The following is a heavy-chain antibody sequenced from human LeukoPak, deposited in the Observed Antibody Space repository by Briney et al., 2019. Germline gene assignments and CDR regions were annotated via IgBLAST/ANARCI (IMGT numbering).Heavy chain of an antibody. D-gene: IGHD5-18*01. Sequence: GGSLRLYCAASGFTFSSYAMSWVRQAPVKGLELVSAISGSGGSTYYADSVKGRFSISRDNSKNTLYLQINSLRAEDTAMNYCARGRGYSYGYAENWGQG. CDR3: ARGRGYSYGYAEN. CDR2: ISGSGGST. V-gene: IGHV3-23*01. J-gene: IGHJ4*02. CDR1: GFTFSSYA.